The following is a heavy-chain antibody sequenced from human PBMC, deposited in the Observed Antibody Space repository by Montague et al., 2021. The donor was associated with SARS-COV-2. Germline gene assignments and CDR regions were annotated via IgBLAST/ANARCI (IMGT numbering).Heavy chain of an antibody. V-gene: IGHV3-30-3*01. CDR2: ISYDGSNK. J-gene: IGHJ6*02. CDR3: AGGGSEGLYYYYGMDV. Sequence: SLRLSCAASGFTFSSYAMHWVRQAPGKGLEWVAVISYDGSNKYYADSVKGRFTISRDNSKNTLHLQMNSLRAEDTAVYYCAGGGSEGLYYYYGMDVWGQGTTVTVSS. CDR1: GFTFSSYA. D-gene: IGHD3-10*01.